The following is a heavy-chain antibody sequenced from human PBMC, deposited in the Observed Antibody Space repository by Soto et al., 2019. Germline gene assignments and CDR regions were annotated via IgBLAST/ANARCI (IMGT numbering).Heavy chain of an antibody. CDR2: IYWDDDK. J-gene: IGHJ6*02. Sequence: QITLKESGPTLVKPTQTLTLTCTFSGFSLSTSGVGVGWIRQPPGKALEWLALIYWDDDKRYSPSLKSRLTITKDTSKNQVVLTMTNMDPVEAATYYCAHWTTDYYYYGMDVWGQGTTVTVSS. CDR3: AHWTTDYYYYGMDV. V-gene: IGHV2-5*02. CDR1: GFSLSTSGVG. D-gene: IGHD4-17*01.